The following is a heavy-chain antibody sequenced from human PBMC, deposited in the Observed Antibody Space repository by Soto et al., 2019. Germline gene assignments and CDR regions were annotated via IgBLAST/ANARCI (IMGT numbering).Heavy chain of an antibody. D-gene: IGHD4-17*01. Sequence: QVQLVESGGGVVQPGRSLRLSCAASGFTFSSYAMHWVRQAPGKGLERVAVISYDGSNKYYADSVKGRFTISRDNSKNTLYLQMNSLRAEDTAVYYCASDMTTVTGNFDYWGQGTLVTVSS. V-gene: IGHV3-30-3*01. CDR3: ASDMTTVTGNFDY. CDR1: GFTFSSYA. CDR2: ISYDGSNK. J-gene: IGHJ4*02.